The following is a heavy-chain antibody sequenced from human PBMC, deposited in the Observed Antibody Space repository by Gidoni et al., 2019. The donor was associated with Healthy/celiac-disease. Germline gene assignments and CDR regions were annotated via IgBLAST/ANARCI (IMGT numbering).Heavy chain of an antibody. D-gene: IGHD4-17*01. CDR1: GGSFSGYY. Sequence: QVQLQHWGAGLLKPSAPLSLTCSVYGGSFSGYYWSGIRQPPGKGLEWIGEINHSGSTNYNPSLKSRVTISVDTSKNQFSLKLSSVTAADTAVYYCTYGDSIWWGQGTLVTVSS. V-gene: IGHV4-34*01. J-gene: IGHJ4*02. CDR3: TYGDSIW. CDR2: INHSGST.